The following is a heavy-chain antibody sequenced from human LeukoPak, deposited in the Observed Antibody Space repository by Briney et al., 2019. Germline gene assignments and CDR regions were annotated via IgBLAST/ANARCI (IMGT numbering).Heavy chain of an antibody. CDR3: AREISDDSSGYLDY. J-gene: IGHJ4*02. V-gene: IGHV1-69*04. Sequence: SVKVSCKASGGTFSSYAISWVRQAPGQGLEWMGRIIPILGIANYAQKFQGRVTITADKSTSTAYMELSSLRSEDTAVYYCAREISDDSSGYLDYWGQGTLVTVSS. D-gene: IGHD3-22*01. CDR1: GGTFSSYA. CDR2: IIPILGIA.